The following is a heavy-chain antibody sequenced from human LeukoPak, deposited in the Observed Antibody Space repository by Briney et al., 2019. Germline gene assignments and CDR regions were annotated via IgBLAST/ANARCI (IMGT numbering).Heavy chain of an antibody. CDR3: VGRGLTGPHFDY. J-gene: IGHJ4*02. Sequence: SETLSLTCAVYGGSFSGYYWSWIRQPPGKGLEWIGEINHSGSTNYNPSLKSRVTISVDTSKDQFSLKLSSVTAADTAVYYCVGRGLTGPHFDYWGQGTLVTVSS. D-gene: IGHD3-9*01. CDR1: GGSFSGYY. CDR2: INHSGST. V-gene: IGHV4-34*01.